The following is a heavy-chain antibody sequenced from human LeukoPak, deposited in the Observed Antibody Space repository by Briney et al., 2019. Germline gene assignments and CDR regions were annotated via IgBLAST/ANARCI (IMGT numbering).Heavy chain of an antibody. J-gene: IGHJ4*02. CDR3: ARSEGSQTLDY. V-gene: IGHV3-33*01. CDR1: GFSFSSYG. D-gene: IGHD3-10*01. Sequence: GRSLRLSCAASGFSFSSYGMHWVRQAPGKGLEWVAVTWYDGSNKYYADSVKGRFTISRDNSKKTMYLQMNSLRAEDTAVYYCARSEGSQTLDYWGQGTLVTVSS. CDR2: TWYDGSNK.